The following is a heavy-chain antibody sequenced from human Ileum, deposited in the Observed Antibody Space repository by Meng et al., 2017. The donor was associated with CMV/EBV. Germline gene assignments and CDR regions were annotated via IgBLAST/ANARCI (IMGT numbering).Heavy chain of an antibody. CDR3: AKHEIRYGYGRGYFEY. J-gene: IGHJ4*02. Sequence: GESLKISCAASGFTFGSYGMSWVRQAPGKGLEWVAVIGDNGGSTYHADSVRGRFTISRDNSKNTLHLQMNSLRAEDTAIYYCAKHEIRYGYGRGYFEYWGQGTLVTVSS. V-gene: IGHV3-23*01. CDR1: GFTFGSYG. D-gene: IGHD5-18*01. CDR2: IGDNGGST.